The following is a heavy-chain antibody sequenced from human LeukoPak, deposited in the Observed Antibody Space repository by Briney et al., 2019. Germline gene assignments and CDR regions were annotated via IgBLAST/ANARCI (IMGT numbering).Heavy chain of an antibody. Sequence: SETLSLTCTVSGGSISSYYWSWIRQPPGKGLEWIGYIYYSGSTNYNPSLKSRVTISVDKSKNQFSLKLSSVTAADTAVYYCARRSSSWKPFDYWGQGTLVTVSS. CDR2: IYYSGST. V-gene: IGHV4-59*12. J-gene: IGHJ4*02. CDR3: ARRSSSWKPFDY. D-gene: IGHD6-13*01. CDR1: GGSISSYY.